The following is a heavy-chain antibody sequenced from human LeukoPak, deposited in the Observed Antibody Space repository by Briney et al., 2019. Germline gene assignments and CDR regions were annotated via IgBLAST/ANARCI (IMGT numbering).Heavy chain of an antibody. Sequence: GGSLRLSCAASGFTFSSYGMHWVRQAPGKGLEWVAVISYDGSNKYYADSVKGRFTISRDNSKNTLYLQMNSLRAEDTAVYYCARGRYYDSSGNNFDYWGQGTLVTVSS. D-gene: IGHD3-22*01. CDR3: ARGRYYDSSGNNFDY. CDR2: ISYDGSNK. CDR1: GFTFSSYG. J-gene: IGHJ4*02. V-gene: IGHV3-30*03.